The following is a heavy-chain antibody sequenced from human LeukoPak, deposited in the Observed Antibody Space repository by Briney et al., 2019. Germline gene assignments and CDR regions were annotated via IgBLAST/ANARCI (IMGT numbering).Heavy chain of an antibody. D-gene: IGHD2-21*01. J-gene: IGHJ3*02. Sequence: GGSLRLSCAASGFTFSSYWMSWVRQAPGKGLQWVANIKQDGSDKYYVDSVKGRFTISRDNAKNSLNLQMGSLRAEDTAVYYCAREGLWVGPDSGKTRHPYWEIWGQGTMVTVSS. CDR3: AREGLWVGPDSGKTRHPYWEI. V-gene: IGHV3-7*04. CDR1: GFTFSSYW. CDR2: IKQDGSDK.